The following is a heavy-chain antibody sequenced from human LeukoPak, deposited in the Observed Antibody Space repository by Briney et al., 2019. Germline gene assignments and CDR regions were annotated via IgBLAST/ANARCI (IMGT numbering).Heavy chain of an antibody. D-gene: IGHD6-19*01. Sequence: PSETLSLTCTVSGGSISTYYWSWIRQPPGKGLEWIGYIYFSGSTDYNPALKSRVIISVDTSNNQFSLQLSSVTAADTAVYYCAGYSSGWYVDYWGQGTLVTVSS. V-gene: IGHV4-59*01. CDR2: IYFSGST. CDR3: AGYSSGWYVDY. CDR1: GGSISTYY. J-gene: IGHJ4*02.